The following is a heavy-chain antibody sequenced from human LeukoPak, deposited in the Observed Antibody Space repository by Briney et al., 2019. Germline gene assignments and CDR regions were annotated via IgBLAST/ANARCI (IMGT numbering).Heavy chain of an antibody. CDR1: GGSFSGYY. J-gene: IGHJ5*02. CDR2: INHSGST. V-gene: IGHV4-34*01. Sequence: PSETLSLTCAVYGGSFSGYYWSWIRQPPGKGLEWIGEINHSGSTNYNPSLKSRVTISVDTSKNQFSLKLSSVTAADTAVYYCARGATQRPWGQGTLVTVSS. CDR3: ARGATQRP. D-gene: IGHD1-26*01.